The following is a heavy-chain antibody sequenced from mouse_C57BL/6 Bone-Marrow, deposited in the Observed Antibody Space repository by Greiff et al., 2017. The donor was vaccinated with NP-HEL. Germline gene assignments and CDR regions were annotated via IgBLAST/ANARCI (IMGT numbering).Heavy chain of an antibody. D-gene: IGHD1-1*01. J-gene: IGHJ2*01. V-gene: IGHV6-3*01. CDR3: TVLITTVVAPYYFDY. CDR2: IRLKSDNYAT. CDR1: GFTFSNYW. Sequence: EVMLVESGGGLVQPGGSMKLSCVASGFTFSNYWMNWVRQSPEKGLEWVAQIRLKSDNYATHYAESVKGRFTISRDDSKSSVYLQMNNLRAEDTGIYYCTVLITTVVAPYYFDYWGQGTTLTVSS.